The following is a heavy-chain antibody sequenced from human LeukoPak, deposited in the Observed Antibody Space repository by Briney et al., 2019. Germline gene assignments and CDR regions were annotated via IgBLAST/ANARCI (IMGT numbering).Heavy chain of an antibody. CDR3: AKSHGSDWYSRLDP. V-gene: IGHV4-59*01. J-gene: IGHJ5*02. Sequence: SETLSLTCTVSGGSISSYSWSWIRQPPEKGLEYIGYIHYSGDTNYNPSLKSRVTISADTSKNQFSLKLSSVTAADTAVYYCAKSHGSDWYSRLDPWGQGTLVTVPS. D-gene: IGHD6-19*01. CDR1: GGSISSYS. CDR2: IHYSGDT.